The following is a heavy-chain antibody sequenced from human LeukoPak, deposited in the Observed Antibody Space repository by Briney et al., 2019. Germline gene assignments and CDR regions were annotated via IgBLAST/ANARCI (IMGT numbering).Heavy chain of an antibody. Sequence: ASVKVSCKASGYTFTSYYMHWVRQAPGQGLEWMGIINPSGGSTSYAQKFQGRVTMSRDTSTSTVYMELSSLRSEDTAVYYCARPCRDGYNWRCYFDYWGQGTLVTVSS. V-gene: IGHV1-46*01. CDR3: ARPCRDGYNWRCYFDY. D-gene: IGHD5-24*01. J-gene: IGHJ4*02. CDR2: INPSGGST. CDR1: GYTFTSYY.